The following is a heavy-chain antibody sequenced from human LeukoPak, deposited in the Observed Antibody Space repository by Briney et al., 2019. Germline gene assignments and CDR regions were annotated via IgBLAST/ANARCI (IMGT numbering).Heavy chain of an antibody. CDR3: ARTTLNCSSTSCYYYMDV. J-gene: IGHJ6*03. CDR1: GGSISSGGYY. CDR2: IYYSGST. D-gene: IGHD2-2*01. V-gene: IGHV4-31*03. Sequence: ASETLSLTCTVSGGSISSGGYYWSWIRQHPGKGLEWIGYIYYSGSTYYNPSPKSRVTISVDTSKNQFSLKLSSVTAADTAVYYCARTTLNCSSTSCYYYMDVWGKGTTVTVSS.